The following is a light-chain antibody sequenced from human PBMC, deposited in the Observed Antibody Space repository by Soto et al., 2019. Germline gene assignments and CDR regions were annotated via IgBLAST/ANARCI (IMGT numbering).Light chain of an antibody. CDR2: DAS. Sequence: EIVMTQSPATLSVSPGERATLSCRASQSVSSNLAWYQQKPGQAPRLLIYDASSRATGIPARFSGSGSGTDFTLTISSLEPEDFAVYYCQQRLNWQVTFGQGTRLEI. J-gene: IGKJ5*01. CDR3: QQRLNWQVT. V-gene: IGKV3D-11*02. CDR1: QSVSSN.